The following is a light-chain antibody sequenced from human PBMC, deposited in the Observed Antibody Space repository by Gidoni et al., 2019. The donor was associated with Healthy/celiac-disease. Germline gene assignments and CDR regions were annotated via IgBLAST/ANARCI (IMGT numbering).Light chain of an antibody. CDR2: DAS. CDR3: QQYDNLPLT. CDR1: QDIRDY. V-gene: IGKV1-33*01. J-gene: IGKJ4*02. Sequence: DIQMTQSQSSLSASVGDRVTINCQASQDIRDYLNWYQQKPGNAPKYLLYDASNLETGVPSRFSGRGSVTDFSCTISSLRPEDIATYYCQQYDNLPLTFGGXTKVEIK.